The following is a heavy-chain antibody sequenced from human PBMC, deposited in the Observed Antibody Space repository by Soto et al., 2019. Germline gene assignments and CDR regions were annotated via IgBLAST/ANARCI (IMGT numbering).Heavy chain of an antibody. D-gene: IGHD3-22*01. V-gene: IGHV3-15*07. CDR3: STDSYSDMTVVRLDN. CDR2: IKSKTDGGTT. Sequence: EVQLVESGGGLVQPGGSLRLSCAASGFTFSNAWINWVRQAPGKGLEWVGRIKSKTDGGTTDFAATVKGRFASSRDDSKNIAYMQMNSLKIEDTAVYYCSTDSYSDMTVVRLDNWGHGTLVTVSS. J-gene: IGHJ4*01. CDR1: GFTFSNAW.